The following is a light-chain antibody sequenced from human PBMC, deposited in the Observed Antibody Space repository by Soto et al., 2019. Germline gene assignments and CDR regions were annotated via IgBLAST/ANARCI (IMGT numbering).Light chain of an antibody. J-gene: IGLJ2*01. Sequence: QSALTQPASVSGSPGQSITISCTGTSADIGDSDYVSWYQQHPDKAPKLLISEVTNRPSGVSNRFSGSKSGNTASLTISGLQAEDVADYYCSSYSRNSTPVVFGGGTKLTVL. CDR1: SADIGDSDY. CDR3: SSYSRNSTPVV. CDR2: EVT. V-gene: IGLV2-14*01.